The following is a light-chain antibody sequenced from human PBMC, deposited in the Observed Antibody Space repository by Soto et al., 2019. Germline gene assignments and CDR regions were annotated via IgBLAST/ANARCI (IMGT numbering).Light chain of an antibody. Sequence: QSALTQPASVSGSPGQSITISCTGTSSDVGGYNYVSWYQQHPGKAPKLIIYEVSNRPSGVSNRFSGSKSGNTASLTTTGLQPEDEADYYCSSYTSSSTTYVFGTGTKLTVL. CDR3: SSYTSSSTTYV. CDR1: SSDVGGYNY. CDR2: EVS. V-gene: IGLV2-14*01. J-gene: IGLJ1*01.